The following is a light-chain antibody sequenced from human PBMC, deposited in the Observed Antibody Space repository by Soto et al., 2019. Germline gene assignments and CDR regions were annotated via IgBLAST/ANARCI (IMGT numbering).Light chain of an antibody. CDR3: SSYTSSSTGV. CDR1: SSDVGGYNY. Sequence: QSVLTQPASVSGSPGQSITISCTGTSSDVGGYNYVSWYQQHPGKAPKLMIYDVSNRPSGVSNRFSGSKSGNTASLTISGLQAEDEADYYCSSYTSSSTGVFGTGTKLNVL. V-gene: IGLV2-14*01. J-gene: IGLJ1*01. CDR2: DVS.